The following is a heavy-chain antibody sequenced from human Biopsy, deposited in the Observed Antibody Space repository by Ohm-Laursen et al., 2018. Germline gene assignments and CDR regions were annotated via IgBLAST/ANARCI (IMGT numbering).Heavy chain of an antibody. J-gene: IGHJ4*02. CDR1: GFSLTTDKVG. D-gene: IGHD3-22*01. CDR3: AHDVFRTSDGSGSYNRFDY. CDR2: IYLDDDK. Sequence: TQTLTLTCTFSGFSLTTDKVGVGWIRQPPGKALEWLALIYLDDDKRYSPSLKNRLTITKDTSKKQVVLTMTNVDPVDTGTYYCAHDVFRTSDGSGSYNRFDYWGQGILVTVSS. V-gene: IGHV2-5*02.